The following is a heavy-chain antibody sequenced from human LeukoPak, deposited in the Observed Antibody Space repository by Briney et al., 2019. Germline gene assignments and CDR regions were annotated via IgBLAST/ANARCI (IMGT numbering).Heavy chain of an antibody. CDR2: ISAYNGNT. V-gene: IGHV1-18*01. D-gene: IGHD3-3*01. J-gene: IGHJ5*02. CDR3: ARHGHDFWSGQNWYDP. Sequence: ASVKVSCKASGYTVTSYGISWVRQAPGQGLEWMGWISAYNGNTNYAQKFQGRVTMTTDTSTSTTYMEVRSLRSDDTAVYYCARHGHDFWSGQNWYDPWGQGTLVTVSS. CDR1: GYTVTSYG.